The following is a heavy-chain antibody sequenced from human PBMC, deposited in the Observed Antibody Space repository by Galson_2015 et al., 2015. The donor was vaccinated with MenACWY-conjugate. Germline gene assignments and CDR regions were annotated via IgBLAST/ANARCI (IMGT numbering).Heavy chain of an antibody. Sequence: SLRLSCAASGFTFSSSAMNWVRQAPGKGLEWVSLISGSGINTYYADSVKGRFTISRDNSKNTLYLQMISLRAEDTAVYYCTKGIIAGLDWGQETLVTVSS. D-gene: IGHD1-20*01. J-gene: IGHJ4*02. CDR3: TKGIIAGLD. CDR2: ISGSGINT. CDR1: GFTFSSSA. V-gene: IGHV3-23*01.